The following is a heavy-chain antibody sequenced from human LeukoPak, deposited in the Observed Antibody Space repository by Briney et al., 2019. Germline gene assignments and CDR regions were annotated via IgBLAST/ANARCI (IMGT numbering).Heavy chain of an antibody. D-gene: IGHD6-13*01. CDR1: GYMFSSYG. CDR2: ISGYNGYT. Sequence: ASVKVSCKASGYMFSSYGVSWVRQAPGQGLEWMGWISGYNGYTNYAQKLQGRVTMTTDTSTSTAYMELRSLRSDDTAVYYCAREFGAGIAAAGMGAAFDIWGQGTMVTVSS. V-gene: IGHV1-18*01. J-gene: IGHJ3*02. CDR3: AREFGAGIAAAGMGAAFDI.